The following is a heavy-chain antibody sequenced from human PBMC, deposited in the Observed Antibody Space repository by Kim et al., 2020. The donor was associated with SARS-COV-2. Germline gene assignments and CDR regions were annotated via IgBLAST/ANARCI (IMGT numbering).Heavy chain of an antibody. J-gene: IGHJ4*02. V-gene: IGHV3-9*01. CDR3: EKDICGGEFYSVVGIDY. D-gene: IGHD2-21*01. CDR1: GFTFGDYA. Sequence: GGSLRLSCAASGFTFGDYAMHWVRQAPGKGLEWVSGISWNSGSIGYADSVKGRFTISRDNAKNSLYLQMNSLRADDTDLYYCEKDICGGEFYSVVGIDYWGQGTLVTVSS. CDR2: ISWNSGSI.